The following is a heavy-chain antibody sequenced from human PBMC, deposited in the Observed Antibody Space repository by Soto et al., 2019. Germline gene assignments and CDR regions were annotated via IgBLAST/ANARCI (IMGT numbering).Heavy chain of an antibody. CDR2: INAGNGNT. D-gene: IGHD3-9*01. CDR3: ARGPPLYDILTGYYRY. CDR1: GYTFTSYA. J-gene: IGHJ4*02. Sequence: GASVKVSCKASGYTFTSYAMHRVRQAPGQRLEWMGWINAGNGNTKYSQKFQGRVTITRDTSASTAYMELSSLRSEDTAVYYCARGPPLYDILTGYYRYWGQGTLVTVSS. V-gene: IGHV1-3*01.